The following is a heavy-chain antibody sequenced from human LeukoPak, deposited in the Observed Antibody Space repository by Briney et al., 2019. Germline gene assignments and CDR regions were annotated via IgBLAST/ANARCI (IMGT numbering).Heavy chain of an antibody. Sequence: HPGGSLRLSCAASGFTFSSYAMSWVRQAPGKGLEWVSAISGSAGTTYYADSVKGRFTISRDNSKNTLYLQMNSLRAEDTAVYYCAKDRVGSSWYPHFDYWGQGTLVTVSS. CDR2: ISGSAGTT. CDR3: AKDRVGSSWYPHFDY. D-gene: IGHD6-13*01. J-gene: IGHJ4*02. CDR1: GFTFSSYA. V-gene: IGHV3-23*01.